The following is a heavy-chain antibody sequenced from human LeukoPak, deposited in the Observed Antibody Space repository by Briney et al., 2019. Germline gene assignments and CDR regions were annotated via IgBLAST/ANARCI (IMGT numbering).Heavy chain of an antibody. D-gene: IGHD2-2*01. CDR1: GGSISSYY. Sequence: PSETLSLTCTVSGGSISSYYWSWIQQPPGKGLEWIGYIYYSGSTNYNPSLKSRVTISVDTSKNQFSLKLSSVTAADTAVYYCARLSHDCSSTSCYVDYWGQGTLVTVSS. J-gene: IGHJ4*02. CDR2: IYYSGST. CDR3: ARLSHDCSSTSCYVDY. V-gene: IGHV4-59*08.